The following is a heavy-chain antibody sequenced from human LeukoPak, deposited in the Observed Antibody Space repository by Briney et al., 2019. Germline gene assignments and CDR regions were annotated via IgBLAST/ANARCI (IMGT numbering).Heavy chain of an antibody. CDR2: IYTSGST. D-gene: IGHD4-17*01. CDR3: GRVRGYGDYGYFDY. V-gene: IGHV4-4*07. CDR1: GGSISSYY. Sequence: PSETLSLTCTFSGGSISSYYWSWLRQPAGKGLEWIGRIYTSGSTNYNPSLNSRVTISVDTSKNQFSLKLSSVTAADTAVYYCGRVRGYGDYGYFDYWGQGTLVTVSS. J-gene: IGHJ4*02.